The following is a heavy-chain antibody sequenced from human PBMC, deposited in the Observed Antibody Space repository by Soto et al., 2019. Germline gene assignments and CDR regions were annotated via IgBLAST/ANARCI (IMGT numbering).Heavy chain of an antibody. D-gene: IGHD2-2*01. V-gene: IGHV3-9*01. CDR1: GFTLDDYA. CDR2: ISWNSGSI. CDR3: AKVVGRCSSTSCYHYYYYGMDV. J-gene: IGHJ6*02. Sequence: GGSLRLSCAASGFTLDDYAMHWVRQAPGKGLEWVSGISWNSGSIGYADSVKGRFTISRDNAKNSLYLQMNSLRAEDTALYYCAKVVGRCSSTSCYHYYYYGMDVWGQGTTVTVSS.